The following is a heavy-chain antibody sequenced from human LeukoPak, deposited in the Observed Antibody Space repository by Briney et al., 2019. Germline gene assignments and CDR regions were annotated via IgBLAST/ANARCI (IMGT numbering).Heavy chain of an antibody. CDR2: ISGSGGST. J-gene: IGHJ5*02. CDR3: AKDPSILWWGSQFDP. V-gene: IGHV3-23*01. D-gene: IGHD2-21*01. CDR1: GFTLSSYA. Sequence: GGSLRLSCAASGFTLSSYAMSWVRQAPGKGLEWVSAISGSGGSTYYADSVKGRFTISRDNSKNTLYLQMNSLRAEDTAVYYCAKDPSILWWGSQFDPWGQGTLSPSPQ.